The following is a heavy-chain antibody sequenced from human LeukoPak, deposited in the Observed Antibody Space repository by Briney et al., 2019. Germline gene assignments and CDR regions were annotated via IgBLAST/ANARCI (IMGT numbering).Heavy chain of an antibody. CDR3: ARDYLTAQWLLSGGDY. CDR1: GFTFSNYS. V-gene: IGHV3-21*01. Sequence: GGSLRLSCAASGFTFSNYSMNWVRQAPGKGLEWVSSISSGGSYKFYADSVKGRFTISRDNAKNSLSLHMNSLRAEDTAVYYCARDYLTAQWLLSGGDYWGQGTLVTVSS. CDR2: ISSGGSYK. J-gene: IGHJ4*02. D-gene: IGHD5-12*01.